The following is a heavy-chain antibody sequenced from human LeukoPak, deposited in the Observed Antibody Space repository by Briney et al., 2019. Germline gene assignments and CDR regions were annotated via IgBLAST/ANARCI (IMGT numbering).Heavy chain of an antibody. J-gene: IGHJ4*02. V-gene: IGHV4-30-4*08. CDR2: IYYSGST. CDR1: GGSISSGDYY. Sequence: SQTLSLTCTVPGGSISSGDYYWSWIRQPPGKGLEWIGYIYYSGSTYYNPSLKSRVTISVDTSKNQFSLKLSSVTAADTAVYYCARTRYNWNYGLTDYWGQGTLVTVSS. D-gene: IGHD1-7*01. CDR3: ARTRYNWNYGLTDY.